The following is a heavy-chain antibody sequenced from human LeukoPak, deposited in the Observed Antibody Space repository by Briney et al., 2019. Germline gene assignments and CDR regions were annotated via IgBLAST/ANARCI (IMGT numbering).Heavy chain of an antibody. J-gene: IGHJ4*02. CDR3: VTVEWELNREYYFDY. Sequence: GASVKVSCKVSGYTLTELSMHWVRQAPGKGLEWMGGFDPEDGETIYAQKFQGRVTMTEDTSTDTAYMELSSLRSEDTAVYYCVTVEWELNREYYFDYWGQGTLVTVSS. D-gene: IGHD1-26*01. CDR2: FDPEDGET. CDR1: GYTLTELS. V-gene: IGHV1-24*01.